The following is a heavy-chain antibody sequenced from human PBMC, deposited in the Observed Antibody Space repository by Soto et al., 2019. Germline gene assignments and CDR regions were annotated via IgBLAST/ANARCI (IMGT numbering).Heavy chain of an antibody. CDR3: AKGGQGGYDIYWYFDL. CDR1: GFTFDDYA. CDR2: ISWNSGSI. V-gene: IGHV3-9*01. D-gene: IGHD5-12*01. Sequence: GGSLRLSCAASGFTFDDYAMHWVRQAPGKGLEWVSGISWNSGSIGYADSVKGRFTISRDNAKNSLYLQMNSLRAEDTALYYCAKGGQGGYDIYWYFDLWGRGTLVTVS. J-gene: IGHJ2*01.